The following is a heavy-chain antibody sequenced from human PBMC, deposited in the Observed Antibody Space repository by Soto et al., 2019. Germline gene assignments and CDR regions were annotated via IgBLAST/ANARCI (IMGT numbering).Heavy chain of an antibody. Sequence: EVQLVESGGGLVQPGGSLRVSCAASGFTFSRFWLSWVRQAPGKGLEWVANIKEDGNVKYYVDSVRGRFTISRDNAKNSLYLQMDSLRAEDTAVYYCARAHYDHLWGSYRFDYWGQGTLVTVSS. CDR3: ARAHYDHLWGSYRFDY. J-gene: IGHJ4*02. D-gene: IGHD3-16*02. CDR1: GFTFSRFW. CDR2: IKEDGNVK. V-gene: IGHV3-7*01.